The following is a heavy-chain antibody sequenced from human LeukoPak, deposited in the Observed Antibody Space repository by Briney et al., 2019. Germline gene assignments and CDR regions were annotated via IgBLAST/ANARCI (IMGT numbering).Heavy chain of an antibody. J-gene: IGHJ4*02. D-gene: IGHD3-22*01. CDR1: GFTFSSYS. V-gene: IGHV3-30-3*01. CDR2: ISYDGGNK. Sequence: GGSLRLSCAASGFTFSSYSRHWVRQAPGKGLEWVAVISYDGGNKYYADSVRGRFTISRDNSKNTLYLQMNSLRAEDTAVFYCARALAGWDYYDTAFDYWGQGTLVTVSS. CDR3: ARALAGWDYYDTAFDY.